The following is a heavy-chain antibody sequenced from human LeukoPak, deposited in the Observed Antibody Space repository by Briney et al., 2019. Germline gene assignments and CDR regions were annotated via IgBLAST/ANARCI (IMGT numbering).Heavy chain of an antibody. CDR2: IYYTGST. J-gene: IGHJ4*02. CDR3: ARGRHYSTSY. CDR1: GGSISRDY. V-gene: IGHV4-59*12. Sequence: SETLSLTCTVSGGSISRDYWSWIRQPPGKGLEWIGYIYYTGSTNYNPSLKSRVTISVDTSKNQFSLKLSSVTAADTAVYYCARGRHYSTSYWGQGTLVTVSS. D-gene: IGHD6-13*01.